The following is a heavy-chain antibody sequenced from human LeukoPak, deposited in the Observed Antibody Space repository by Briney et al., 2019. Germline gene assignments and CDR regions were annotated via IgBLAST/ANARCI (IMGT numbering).Heavy chain of an antibody. Sequence: PSETLSLTCTVSGGSISSGGYYWSWIRQHPGKGLEWIGYIYYSGSTYYNPSLKSRVTISVDTSKNQFSLKLSSVTAADTAVYYCARTELISYGFDYWGQGTLVTVSS. J-gene: IGHJ4*02. CDR1: GGSISSGGYY. CDR3: ARTELISYGFDY. CDR2: IYYSGST. D-gene: IGHD5-18*01. V-gene: IGHV4-31*03.